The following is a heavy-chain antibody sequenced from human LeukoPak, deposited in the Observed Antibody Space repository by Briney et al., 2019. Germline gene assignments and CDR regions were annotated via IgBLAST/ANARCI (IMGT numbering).Heavy chain of an antibody. J-gene: IGHJ4*02. CDR3: ARVKKVVGATWNDY. CDR2: ISSSGSTI. D-gene: IGHD1-26*01. CDR1: GYSISSGYY. Sequence: LSLTCTVSGYSISSGYYMSWIRQAPGKGLEWVSYISSSGSTIYYADSVKGRFTISRDNAKNSLYLQMNSLRAEDTAVYYCARVKKVVGATWNDYWGQGTLVTVSS. V-gene: IGHV3-11*04.